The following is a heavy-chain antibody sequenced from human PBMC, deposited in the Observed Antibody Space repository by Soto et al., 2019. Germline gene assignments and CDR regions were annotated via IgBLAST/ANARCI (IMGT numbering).Heavy chain of an antibody. CDR2: ISSNSAYI. CDR1: GFTFRSFT. D-gene: IGHD6-13*01. CDR3: TRDASRDSSARGWFDP. J-gene: IGHJ5*02. Sequence: WRSLRLSCAASGFTFRSFTMNWFRQAPGKGLEWVSTISSNSAYIYYTDALRGRFTISRDNAKNSLHLQMNSLRAEDTAVYYCTRDASRDSSARGWFDPWGPGTLVTVSS. V-gene: IGHV3-21*01.